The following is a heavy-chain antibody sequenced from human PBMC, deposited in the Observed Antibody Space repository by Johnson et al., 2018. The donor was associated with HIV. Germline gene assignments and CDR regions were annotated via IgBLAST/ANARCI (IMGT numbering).Heavy chain of an antibody. Sequence: VRLVESGGRLVQPGGSLRLSCAASGFSFSSYGMNWVRQAPGKGLEWVSGISGSGGSTYYADSVKGRFTISRDNSKESLYLQMNNLRAEATAVYYCARAQAWGQGTMVIVSS. CDR2: ISGSGGST. J-gene: IGHJ3*01. CDR1: GFSFSSYG. CDR3: ARAQA. V-gene: IGHV3-23*04.